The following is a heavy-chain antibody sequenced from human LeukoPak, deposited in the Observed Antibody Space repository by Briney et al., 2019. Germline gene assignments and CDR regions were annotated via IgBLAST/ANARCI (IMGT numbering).Heavy chain of an antibody. Sequence: GGSLRLSCAAAGFTFSSYAMSWVRQAPGKGLEWVSSISGNAGSTYYADSVKGRFTISRDNSKNTLYLQINSLRAEDTAVYYCATRVSWDSRSAAPGSHYYFYYYTDVWGNGTTVTVSS. D-gene: IGHD6-13*01. V-gene: IGHV3-23*01. J-gene: IGHJ6*03. CDR3: ATRVSWDSRSAAPGSHYYFYYYTDV. CDR1: GFTFSSYA. CDR2: ISGNAGST.